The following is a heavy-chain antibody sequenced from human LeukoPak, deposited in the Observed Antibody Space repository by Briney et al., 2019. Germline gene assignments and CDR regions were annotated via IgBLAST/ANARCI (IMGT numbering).Heavy chain of an antibody. CDR1: GFTFSAYS. V-gene: IGHV3-21*01. CDR3: VRVGSGATRADTLDL. J-gene: IGHJ3*01. CDR2: IGAAGSHI. D-gene: IGHD6-19*01. Sequence: GGSLRLSCAASGFTFSAYSMNWFRQAPGEGLEWVSSIGAAGSHIYYADSMKGRFTISRDNAKSSLFLQMNSLRAEDTGIYCCVRVGSGATRADTLDLWGQGTMVTVSS.